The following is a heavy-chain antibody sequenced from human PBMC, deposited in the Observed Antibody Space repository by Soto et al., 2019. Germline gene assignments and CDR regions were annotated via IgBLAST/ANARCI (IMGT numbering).Heavy chain of an antibody. V-gene: IGHV4-39*01. CDR2: IYYSGST. D-gene: IGHD4-17*01. Sequence: QLQLQESGPGLVKPSETLSLTCTVSGGSISSSSYYWGWIRQPPGKGLEWIGSIYYSGSTYYNPSLKSRVTISVDTSKNQFSLKLSSVTAADTAVYYCARGVTVITDPSSLDYWGQGTLVTVSS. J-gene: IGHJ4*02. CDR3: ARGVTVITDPSSLDY. CDR1: GGSISSSSYY.